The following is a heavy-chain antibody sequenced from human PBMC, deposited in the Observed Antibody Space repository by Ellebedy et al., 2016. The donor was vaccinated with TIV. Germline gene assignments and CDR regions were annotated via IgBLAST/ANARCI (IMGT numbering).Heavy chain of an antibody. CDR1: GDSVSSNRAA. CDR2: TYYRSTWYS. D-gene: IGHD2-15*01. J-gene: IGHJ6*02. CDR3: ARQDRTQYYYYGLNV. V-gene: IGHV6-1*01. Sequence: MPSETLSLTCVISGDSVSSNRAAWNWIRQSPSRGLELLGRTYYRSTWYSDYAVSVKSRITINPDTSKNQFSLQLKSVTPEDTAVYYCARQDRTQYYYYGLNVWGQGTTVTVSS.